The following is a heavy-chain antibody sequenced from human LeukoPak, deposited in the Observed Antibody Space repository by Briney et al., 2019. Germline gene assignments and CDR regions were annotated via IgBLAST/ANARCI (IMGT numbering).Heavy chain of an antibody. CDR1: GFTFDDYA. CDR3: AKASITMVRGVPSTTGYFDY. J-gene: IGHJ4*02. CDR2: ISWNSGSI. V-gene: IGHV3-9*01. Sequence: PGRSLRLSCAASGFTFDDYAMHWVRQAPGKGLEWVSGISWNSGSIGCADSVKGRFTISRDNAKNSLYLQMNSLRAEDTALYYCAKASITMVRGVPSTTGYFDYWGQGTLVTVSS. D-gene: IGHD3-10*01.